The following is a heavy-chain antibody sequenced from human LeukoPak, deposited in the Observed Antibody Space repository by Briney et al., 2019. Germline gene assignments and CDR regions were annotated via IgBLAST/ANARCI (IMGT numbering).Heavy chain of an antibody. V-gene: IGHV3-23*01. Sequence: GGTLRLSCAASGFTFSSYGMSWVRQAPGKGLEWVSAISGSGGSTYYADSVKGRFTISRDNSKNTLYLQMNSLGAEDTAVYYCAKVGYDRVLRTWGQGTLVTVSS. J-gene: IGHJ5*02. D-gene: IGHD3-3*01. CDR1: GFTFSSYG. CDR3: AKVGYDRVLRT. CDR2: ISGSGGST.